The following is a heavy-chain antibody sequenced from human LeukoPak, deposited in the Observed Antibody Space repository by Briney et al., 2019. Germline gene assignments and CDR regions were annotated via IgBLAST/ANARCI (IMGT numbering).Heavy chain of an antibody. CDR3: TTFYSRLTDY. Sequence: PGGSLRLSCAASGFTFNTYWISWVRQAPGKGLEWLATINRDGSEKYYVDSVKGRFTISRDNAKNSLYLQMNSLRAEDTAVYYCTTFYSRLTDYWGQGTLVTVSS. V-gene: IGHV3-7*05. D-gene: IGHD2/OR15-2a*01. J-gene: IGHJ4*02. CDR1: GFTFNTYW. CDR2: INRDGSEK.